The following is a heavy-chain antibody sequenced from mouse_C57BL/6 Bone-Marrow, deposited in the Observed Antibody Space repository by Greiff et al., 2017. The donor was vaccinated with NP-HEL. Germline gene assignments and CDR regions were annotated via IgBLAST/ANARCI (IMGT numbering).Heavy chain of an antibody. D-gene: IGHD1-1*01. Sequence: EVKLVESGGGLVQPGGSLKLSCAASGFTFSDYYMYWVRQTPEKRLEWVAYISNGGGSTYYPDTVKGRFTISRDNAKNTLYLQMNRLKSEDTAMYYCARQGTTVVAEGWYFDVWGTGTTVTVSS. CDR2: ISNGGGST. CDR3: ARQGTTVVAEGWYFDV. V-gene: IGHV5-12*01. CDR1: GFTFSDYY. J-gene: IGHJ1*03.